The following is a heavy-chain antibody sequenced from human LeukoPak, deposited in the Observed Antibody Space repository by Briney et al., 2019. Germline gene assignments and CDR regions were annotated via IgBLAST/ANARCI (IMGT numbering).Heavy chain of an antibody. D-gene: IGHD5-24*01. CDR2: INHSGST. V-gene: IGHV4-34*01. CDR1: GGSFSGHY. J-gene: IGHJ4*02. Sequence: PSETLSLTCAVYGGSFSGHYWSWIRQPPGKGLEWIGEINHSGSTNYNPSLKSRVTISVDTSKNQFSLKLSSVTAADTAVYYCASGRDGYNPFDYWGQGTLVTVSS. CDR3: ASGRDGYNPFDY.